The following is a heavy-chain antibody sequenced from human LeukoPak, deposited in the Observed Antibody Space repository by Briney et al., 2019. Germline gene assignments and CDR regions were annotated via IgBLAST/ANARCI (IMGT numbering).Heavy chain of an antibody. J-gene: IGHJ4*02. CDR3: ASRVAVATNYFDC. Sequence: SETLSLTCTVSGGSISSYYWSWIRQPPGKGLEWIGYIYYSGSTNYNPSLKSRVTISVDTSKNQFSLKLSSVTAADTAVYYCASRVAVATNYFDCWGQGTLVTVSS. CDR2: IYYSGST. D-gene: IGHD6-19*01. CDR1: GGSISSYY. V-gene: IGHV4-59*12.